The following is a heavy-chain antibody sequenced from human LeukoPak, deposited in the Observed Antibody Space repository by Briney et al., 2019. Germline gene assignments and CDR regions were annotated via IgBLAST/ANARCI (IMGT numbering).Heavy chain of an antibody. J-gene: IGHJ6*02. D-gene: IGHD1-26*01. V-gene: IGHV3-30*14. CDR2: ISYDGSNK. Sequence: GGSLRLPCAASGFTFSSYAMHWVRQAPGKGLEWVAVISYDGSNKYYADSVKGRFTISRDNSKNMLYLQMNSLRAEDTAVYYCARDRRELWGSNYYYGMDVWGQGTTVTVSS. CDR1: GFTFSSYA. CDR3: ARDRRELWGSNYYYGMDV.